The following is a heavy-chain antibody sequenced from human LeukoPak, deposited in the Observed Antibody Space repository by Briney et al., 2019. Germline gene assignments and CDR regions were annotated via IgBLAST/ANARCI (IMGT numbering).Heavy chain of an antibody. V-gene: IGHV1-69*13. CDR3: AKTIAVAGTSIWFVP. CDR1: GGTFSSYP. Sequence: PVKVSCKASGGTFSSYPISWVRQAPGQGLEWMGGIIPIFGTADYAQKFQGRVTITADESTSTAYMELSSLRSEDTALYYCAKTIAVAGTSIWFVPWGQGTLVTVSS. CDR2: IIPIFGTA. D-gene: IGHD6-19*01. J-gene: IGHJ5*02.